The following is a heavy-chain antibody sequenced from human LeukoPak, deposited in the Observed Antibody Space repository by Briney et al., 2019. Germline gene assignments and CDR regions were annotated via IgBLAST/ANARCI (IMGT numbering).Heavy chain of an antibody. Sequence: SVKVSCKASGYTFTSYGISWVRQAPGQGLEWMGWISAYNGNTNYAQKLQGRVTMTTDTSTRTAYMELRSLISDDTVVYYCARVAEGPRHTYYDILTGYYPHNAFDIWGQGTMVSVSS. CDR2: ISAYNGNT. J-gene: IGHJ3*02. D-gene: IGHD3-9*01. CDR1: GYTFTSYG. V-gene: IGHV1-18*01. CDR3: ARVAEGPRHTYYDILTGYYPHNAFDI.